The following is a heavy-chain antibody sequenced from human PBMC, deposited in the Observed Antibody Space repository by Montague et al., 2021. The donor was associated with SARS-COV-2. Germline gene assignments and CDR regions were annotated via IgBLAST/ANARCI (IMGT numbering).Heavy chain of an antibody. CDR2: MFTSGST. V-gene: IGHV4-61*02. D-gene: IGHD1-26*01. CDR1: GASISNPTYS. CDR3: VREGGSMTFDY. J-gene: IGHJ4*02. Sequence: TQSLTCSVSGASISNPTYSWGWIRQPAGKELEWIGRMFTSGSTTYNPSLKSRVTISVDTSKNQFSLRLNSVTAADTAVYYCVREGGSMTFDYWGQGILVTVSS.